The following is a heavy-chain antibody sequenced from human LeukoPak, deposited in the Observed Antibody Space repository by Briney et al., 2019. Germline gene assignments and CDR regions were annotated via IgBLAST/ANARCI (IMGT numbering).Heavy chain of an antibody. D-gene: IGHD4-17*01. CDR3: ARLVYGDYGVLGYYHYGMDV. CDR1: GYTFTSYD. J-gene: IGHJ6*02. CDR2: MNPNSGNT. V-gene: IGHV1-8*01. Sequence: ASVKVSCKASGYTFTSYDINWVRQATGQGLEWMGWMNPNSGNTGYAQKFQGRVTMTRNTSITTAYMELSSLRSEDTAVYYCARLVYGDYGVLGYYHYGMDVWGQGTTVTVSS.